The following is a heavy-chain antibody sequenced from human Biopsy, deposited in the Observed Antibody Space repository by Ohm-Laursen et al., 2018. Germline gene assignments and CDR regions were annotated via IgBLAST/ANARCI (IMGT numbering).Heavy chain of an antibody. CDR1: GGSISSDY. V-gene: IGHV4-59*01. CDR3: ARVRVWADSEGAFDP. Sequence: GTLSLTCTVSGGSISSDYWSWIRQSPRKGLEWIGHISDRGTTNYNPSLKSRVTISVDTFRNQFSLKLSSVTAADTAVYYCARVRVWADSEGAFDPWGQGTMVTVSS. J-gene: IGHJ3*01. CDR2: ISDRGTT. D-gene: IGHD1-26*01.